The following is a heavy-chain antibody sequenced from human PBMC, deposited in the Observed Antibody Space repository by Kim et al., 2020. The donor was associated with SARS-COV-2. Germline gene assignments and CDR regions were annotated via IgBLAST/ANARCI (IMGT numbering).Heavy chain of an antibody. CDR3: ARGGRILTGYYRHFDY. CDR1: GGSFSGYY. D-gene: IGHD3-9*01. CDR2: INHSGST. V-gene: IGHV4-34*01. Sequence: SETLSLTCAVYGGSFSGYYWSWIRQPPGKGLEWIGEINHSGSTNYNPSLKSRVTISVDTSKNQFSLKLSSVTAADTAVYYCARGGRILTGYYRHFDYWGQGTLVTVSS. J-gene: IGHJ4*02.